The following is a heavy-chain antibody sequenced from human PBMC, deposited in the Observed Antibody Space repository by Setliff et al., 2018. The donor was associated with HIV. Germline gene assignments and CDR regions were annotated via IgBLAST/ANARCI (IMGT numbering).Heavy chain of an antibody. V-gene: IGHV1-3*01. Sequence: ASVKVSCKASGYTLSTYALYWVRQAPGQRIEWMGWINSDNGNAKFSQKFQGRLTITADTTASTAYMVLSSLTSEDTAVYYCARGGAREYQLLYNYFDPWGQGTLVTVSS. CDR2: INSDNGNA. J-gene: IGHJ5*02. CDR1: GYTLSTYA. CDR3: ARGGAREYQLLYNYFDP. D-gene: IGHD2-2*01.